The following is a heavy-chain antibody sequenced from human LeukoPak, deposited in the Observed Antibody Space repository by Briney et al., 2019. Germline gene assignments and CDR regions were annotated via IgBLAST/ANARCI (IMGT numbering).Heavy chain of an antibody. CDR1: GFTFSSYE. V-gene: IGHV3-48*03. CDR3: ATKLRYFDWLLSSDY. J-gene: IGHJ4*02. CDR2: ISSSGTTI. D-gene: IGHD3-9*01. Sequence: GGSLRLSCAASGFTFSSYEMNWVRQAPGKGLEWISYISSSGTTIYYADSVKGRFTISRDNAKNSLYLQMNSLRAEDTAVYYCATKLRYFDWLLSSDYWGQGTLVTVSS.